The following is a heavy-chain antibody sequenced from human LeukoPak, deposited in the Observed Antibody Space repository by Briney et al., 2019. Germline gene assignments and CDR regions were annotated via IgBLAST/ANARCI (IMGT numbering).Heavy chain of an antibody. D-gene: IGHD2-21*02. V-gene: IGHV4-59*08. J-gene: IGHJ3*02. CDR1: GGSISSYY. Sequence: SETLSLTCTVSGGSISSYYWSWIRQPPGKGLEWIGYIYYSGSTNYNPSLKSRVTISVDTSKNQFSLKLSSVTAADTAVYYCALHGDYYSSDAFDIWGQGTMVTVSS. CDR3: ALHGDYYSSDAFDI. CDR2: IYYSGST.